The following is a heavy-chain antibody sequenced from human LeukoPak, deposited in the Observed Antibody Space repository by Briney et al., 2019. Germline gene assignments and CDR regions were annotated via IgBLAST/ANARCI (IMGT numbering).Heavy chain of an antibody. Sequence: SETLSLTCTVSGGSISSYYWSWIRQPPGKGLEWIGYIYYSGSTNYNPSLKSRVTISVDTSKNQFSLKLSSVTAADTAVYYCARGLAVAGILYYYYGMDVWGQGTTVTVSS. D-gene: IGHD6-19*01. CDR2: IYYSGST. CDR1: GGSISSYY. CDR3: ARGLAVAGILYYYYGMDV. V-gene: IGHV4-59*12. J-gene: IGHJ6*02.